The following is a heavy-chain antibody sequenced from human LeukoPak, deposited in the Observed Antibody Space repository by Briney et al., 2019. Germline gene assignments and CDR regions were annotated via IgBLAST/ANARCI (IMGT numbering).Heavy chain of an antibody. CDR1: GGSISSGGYY. D-gene: IGHD3-22*01. CDR3: ARVLGDYDSSGYYPFDY. Sequence: SETLSLTCTVSGGSISSGGYYWSWIRQHPGKGLEWIGYIYYSGSTYYNPSLKSRVTISVDTSKNQFSLKLSSVTAADTAVYYCARVLGDYDSSGYYPFDYWGQGTLVTVSS. CDR2: IYYSGST. J-gene: IGHJ4*02. V-gene: IGHV4-31*03.